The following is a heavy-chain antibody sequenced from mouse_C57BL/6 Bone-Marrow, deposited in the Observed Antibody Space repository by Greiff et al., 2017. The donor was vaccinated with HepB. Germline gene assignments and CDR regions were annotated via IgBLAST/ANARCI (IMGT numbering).Heavy chain of an antibody. CDR1: GFTFTDYY. J-gene: IGHJ4*01. Sequence: EVKLMESGGGLVQPGGSLSLSCAASGFTFTDYYMSWVRQPPGKALEWLGSIRNKANGYTTEYSASVKGRFTISRDNSQSILYLQMNALRAEDSATYYCARYPSNYYAMDYWGQGTSVTVSS. CDR3: ARYPSNYYAMDY. CDR2: IRNKANGYTT. D-gene: IGHD2-10*02. V-gene: IGHV7-3*01.